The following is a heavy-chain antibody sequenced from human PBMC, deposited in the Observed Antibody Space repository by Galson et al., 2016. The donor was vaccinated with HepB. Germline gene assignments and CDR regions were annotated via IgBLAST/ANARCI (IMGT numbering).Heavy chain of an antibody. D-gene: IGHD2-2*01. J-gene: IGHJ4*02. Sequence: SLRLSCAASGFTFSNYSMNWVRQAPGKGLEWVSSISSSNTYIYYADSVKGRFTISRDNAKNSLYLQMSSLRAEDTAVYYCAREPPYCSSTSCQIDYWGQGTLVTVSS. CDR3: AREPPYCSSTSCQIDY. CDR2: ISSSNTYI. V-gene: IGHV3-21*01. CDR1: GFTFSNYS.